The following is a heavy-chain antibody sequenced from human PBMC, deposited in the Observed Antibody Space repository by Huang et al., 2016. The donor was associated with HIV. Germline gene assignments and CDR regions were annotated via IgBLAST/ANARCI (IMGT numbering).Heavy chain of an antibody. V-gene: IGHV5-51*01. Sequence: EVQLVQSGAVVKKPGESLKISCKGSGYTFNGFWMGWVRQMPGKGLEVMGIIYPGDADPPYSPSFQGQVTISADKSISTAYVQWSGLKASDTAMYYCARQGVGDFVVEPTGLGAFDIWGQGTMVTVSS. CDR3: ARQGVGDFVVEPTGLGAFDI. CDR2: IYPGDADP. D-gene: IGHD2-2*01. CDR1: GYTFNGFW. J-gene: IGHJ3*02.